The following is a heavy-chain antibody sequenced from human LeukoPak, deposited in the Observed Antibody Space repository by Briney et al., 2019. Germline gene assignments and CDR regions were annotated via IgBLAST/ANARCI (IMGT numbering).Heavy chain of an antibody. J-gene: IGHJ5*01. D-gene: IGHD2-2*01. CDR1: GYTFTNDW. CDR2: IFPGDSDT. Sequence: PGESLKISCKGSGYTFTNDWIGWVRQMPGKGLEWMGIIFPGDSDTRYSPSFQGQVTISADNSISTAYLQWNSLKASDTAMYYCARHQQLFCRSAGCYGGSGFGSWGQGTLVTVSS. CDR3: ARHQQLFCRSAGCYGGSGFGS. V-gene: IGHV5-51*01.